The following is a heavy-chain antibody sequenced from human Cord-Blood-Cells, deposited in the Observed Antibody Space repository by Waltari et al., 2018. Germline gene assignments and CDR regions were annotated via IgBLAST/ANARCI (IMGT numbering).Heavy chain of an antibody. V-gene: IGHV4-34*01. J-gene: IGHJ4*02. Sequence: QVQLQQWGAGLFKPSETLSLTCAVYGGSFSGFYWSWIRQPPGKGLEWIGEIKHSGSTNYDPSSKSRVTISVVASMDQFSLRLWCMAAYDTAVYYCARRTLGSESYYNYWGQGTLVTVSS. CDR3: ARRTLGSESYYNY. D-gene: IGHD3-10*02. CDR2: IKHSGST. CDR1: GGSFSGFY.